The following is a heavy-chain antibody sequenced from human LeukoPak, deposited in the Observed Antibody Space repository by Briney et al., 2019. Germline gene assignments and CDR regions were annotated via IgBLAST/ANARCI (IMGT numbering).Heavy chain of an antibody. CDR3: ARYSSGWRVDAFDI. J-gene: IGHJ3*02. V-gene: IGHV4-59*01. CDR1: GGSISSYY. CDR2: IYYSGGT. Sequence: PSETLSLTCTVSGGSISSYYWSWIRQPPGKGLEWIGYIYYSGGTNYNPSLKSRVTISVDTSKNQFSLKLSSVTAADTAVYYCARYSSGWRVDAFDIWGQGTMVTVSS. D-gene: IGHD6-19*01.